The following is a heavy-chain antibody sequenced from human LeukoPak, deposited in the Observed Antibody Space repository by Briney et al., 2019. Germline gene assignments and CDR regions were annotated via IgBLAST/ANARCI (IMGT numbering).Heavy chain of an antibody. Sequence: KPSETLSLNCTVSGGSISSGSYYWTWIRQPPGKGLKWIGRISATGSTSDNPSLKSRVTISIDTSKSQFSLKLSSVTAADTAVYYCAGEVRARDGYNYGGPDYWGQGTLVTVSS. CDR2: ISATGST. V-gene: IGHV4-61*02. J-gene: IGHJ4*02. CDR1: GGSISSGSYY. CDR3: AGEVRARDGYNYGGPDY. D-gene: IGHD5-24*01.